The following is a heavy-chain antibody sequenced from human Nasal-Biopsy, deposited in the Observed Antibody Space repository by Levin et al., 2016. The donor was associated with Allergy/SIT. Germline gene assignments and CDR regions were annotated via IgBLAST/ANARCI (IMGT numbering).Heavy chain of an antibody. CDR1: GFTFSDYD. CDR2: IDGGSNT. D-gene: IGHD3-3*01. Sequence: GESLKISCAASGFTFSDYDMTWVRQAPEKGLEWVSSIDGGSNTYYADSVKGRFTISRDNSKNTVYLQMSNLRAEDTALYYCAKDFGAGSFDYWGQGTLVTVSS. J-gene: IGHJ4*02. CDR3: AKDFGAGSFDY. V-gene: IGHV3-23*01.